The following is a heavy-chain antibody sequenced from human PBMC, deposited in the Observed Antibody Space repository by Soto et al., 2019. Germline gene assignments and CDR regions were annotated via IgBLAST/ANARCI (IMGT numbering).Heavy chain of an antibody. D-gene: IGHD3-10*01. Sequence: EVQLVESGGGLVQPGGSLRLCCAASGFTVSSNYMSWVRQAPGKGLEWVSVIYSGGSTYYADSVKGRFTISRDNSKNTLYLQMNSLRAEDTAVYYCARGTIGAGYYYYFDYWGQGTLVTVSS. CDR2: IYSGGST. CDR3: ARGTIGAGYYYYFDY. CDR1: GFTVSSNY. V-gene: IGHV3-66*01. J-gene: IGHJ4*02.